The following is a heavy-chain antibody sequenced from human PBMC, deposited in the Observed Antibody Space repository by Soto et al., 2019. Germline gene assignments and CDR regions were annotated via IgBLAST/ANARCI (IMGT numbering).Heavy chain of an antibody. CDR2: TYYRSKWYN. CDR1: GDSVSSNSAA. D-gene: IGHD3-10*01. V-gene: IGHV6-1*01. Sequence: SQTLSLTCAISGDSVSSNSAAWNWIRQSPSRGLEWLGRTYYRSKWYNDYAVSVKSRITINPDTSKNQFSLQLNSVTPEDTAVYYCARDAGPEEIYYGLGSLSNRFDPWGQGTLFTSPQ. J-gene: IGHJ5*02. CDR3: ARDAGPEEIYYGLGSLSNRFDP.